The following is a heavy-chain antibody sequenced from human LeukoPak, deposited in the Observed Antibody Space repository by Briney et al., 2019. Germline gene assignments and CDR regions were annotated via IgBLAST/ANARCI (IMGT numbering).Heavy chain of an antibody. D-gene: IGHD2-2*01. CDR3: AKVGSSHLYYMDV. Sequence: PGGSLRLSCAASGFTFSSYGMHWVRQAPGKGLEWVAFIRYDGSNKYYADSVKGRFTISRDNSKNTLYLQMNSLRAEDTAVYYCAKVGSSHLYYMDVWGKGTTVTVSS. CDR1: GFTFSSYG. CDR2: IRYDGSNK. V-gene: IGHV3-30*02. J-gene: IGHJ6*03.